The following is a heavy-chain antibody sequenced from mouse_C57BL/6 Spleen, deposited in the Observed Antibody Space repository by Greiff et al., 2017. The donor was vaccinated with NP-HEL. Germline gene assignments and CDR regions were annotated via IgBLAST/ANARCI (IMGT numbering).Heavy chain of an antibody. CDR3: SGGYDWFAY. D-gene: IGHD2-2*01. V-gene: IGHV1-75*01. CDR1: GYTFTDYY. J-gene: IGHJ3*01. Sequence: VQLQESGPGLVKPGASVKISCKASGYTFTDYYINWVKQSPGQGLEWIGWIFPGSGSTYYNEKFKGRATLTVDKSSSTAYMLISSLSSEDSAFYFCSGGYDWFAYWGKGTPVTVSA. CDR2: IFPGSGST.